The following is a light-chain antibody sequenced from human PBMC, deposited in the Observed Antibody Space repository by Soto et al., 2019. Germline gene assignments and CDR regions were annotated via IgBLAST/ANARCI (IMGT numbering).Light chain of an antibody. CDR1: QSISSY. Sequence: DIQMTQSPSSLSASVGARVTITCRASQSISSYLHWYQQKPGKAPKLLIYAASNLQSGVPSRFSAIGSGTDFTLPLNSLQQEDFSTYYCQQGYSTTWTFGQGTKVEIK. CDR3: QQGYSTTWT. V-gene: IGKV1-39*01. J-gene: IGKJ1*01. CDR2: AAS.